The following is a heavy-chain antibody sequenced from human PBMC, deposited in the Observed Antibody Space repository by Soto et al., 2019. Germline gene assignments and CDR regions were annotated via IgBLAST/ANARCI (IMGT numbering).Heavy chain of an antibody. J-gene: IGHJ4*02. V-gene: IGHV1-18*01. D-gene: IGHD4-4*01. CDR1: GYTFTSYG. Sequence: ASVKVSCKASGYTFTSYGISWVRQAPGQGLEWMGWISAYNGNTNYAQKLQGRVTMTTDTSTSTAYMELRSLRSDDTAVYYCARDQERDDYSNYYFDYWGQGTLVTVSS. CDR3: ARDQERDDYSNYYFDY. CDR2: ISAYNGNT.